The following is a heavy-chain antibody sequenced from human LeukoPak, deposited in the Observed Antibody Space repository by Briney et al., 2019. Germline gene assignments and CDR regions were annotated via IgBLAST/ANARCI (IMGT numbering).Heavy chain of an antibody. CDR2: ISSSSSYI. Sequence: PGGSLRLSCAASGFTFSSYSMNWVRQAPGKGLEWVSSISSSSSYIYYADAVKGRFTISRDNSKNSLYLQMNSLRAEDTAVYYCATRQWLSSVDDYWGQGTLVTVSS. CDR3: ATRQWLSSVDDY. J-gene: IGHJ4*02. D-gene: IGHD3-22*01. V-gene: IGHV3-21*01. CDR1: GFTFSSYS.